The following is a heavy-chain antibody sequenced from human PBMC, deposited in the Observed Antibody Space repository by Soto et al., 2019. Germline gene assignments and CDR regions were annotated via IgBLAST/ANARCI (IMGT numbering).Heavy chain of an antibody. D-gene: IGHD3-22*01. Sequence: NPSETLSLTCTVSGGSVSSGDYYWSWIRQPPGKDLEWIGYIYYSGSTYYNPSLKSRVTISVDTSKNQFSLKLSSVTAADTAVYYCAREIRITMIVVGKGYAFDIWGQGTMVTVSS. CDR2: IYYSGST. CDR3: AREIRITMIVVGKGYAFDI. J-gene: IGHJ3*02. V-gene: IGHV4-30-4*01. CDR1: GGSVSSGDYY.